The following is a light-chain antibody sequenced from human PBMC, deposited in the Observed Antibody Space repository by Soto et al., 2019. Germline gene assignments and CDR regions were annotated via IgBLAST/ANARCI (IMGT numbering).Light chain of an antibody. CDR1: QSISSW. CDR3: QQYNSYSGFT. J-gene: IGKJ3*01. V-gene: IGKV1-5*03. Sequence: EIQMTQSPSTLSASVGDRVTITCRASQSISSWLAWYQQKPGKAPKLLIYKASSLESGVPSRFSGSGSGTEFTLTISSLQPDDFATYYCQQYNSYSGFTFGPGTKVDIK. CDR2: KAS.